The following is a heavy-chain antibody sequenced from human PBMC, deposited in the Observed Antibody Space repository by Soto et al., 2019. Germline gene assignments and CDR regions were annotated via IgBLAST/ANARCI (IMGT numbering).Heavy chain of an antibody. CDR3: ARDPGVLAARPVDY. V-gene: IGHV6-1*01. J-gene: IGHJ4*02. CDR2: TYYRSKWIN. D-gene: IGHD6-6*01. CDR1: RDSVSSNSAA. Sequence: SPTLSLTCAISRDSVSSNSAAWNWLRQSPSRGLEWLGRTYYRSKWINEYAVSVKSRISINSDTAKNQFSLQLNSVTPEDTAAYYCARDPGVLAARPVDYWGQGTLVTVSS.